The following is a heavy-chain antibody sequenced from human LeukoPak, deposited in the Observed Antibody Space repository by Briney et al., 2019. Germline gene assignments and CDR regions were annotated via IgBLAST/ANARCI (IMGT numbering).Heavy chain of an antibody. CDR1: GYTFSSYY. J-gene: IGHJ5*02. Sequence: ASVKVSCKASGYTFSSYYMHWVRQAPGQGLEWMGIINPSGGSTSYAQKFQGRVTMTRDMSTSTDYMELSSLRSEDTAVYYCARDNSVEGTAWWFDPWGQGTLVTVSS. CDR2: INPSGGST. D-gene: IGHD2-8*02. V-gene: IGHV1-46*01. CDR3: ARDNSVEGTAWWFDP.